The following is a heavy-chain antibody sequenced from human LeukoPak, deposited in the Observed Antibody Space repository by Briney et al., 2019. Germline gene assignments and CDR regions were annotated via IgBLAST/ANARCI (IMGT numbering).Heavy chain of an antibody. CDR3: SKDRPNYYHSSGSYYKRSGDY. J-gene: IGHJ4*02. Sequence: GGSLRLSCAASGFTFNTFAMSWVRQAPGRGLEWVSSISSSGEFTYYVDSLKGRFTISRDNSKNTLYLQMSRLTADDTTVYYCSKDRPNYYHSSGSYYKRSGDYWGQGTLVTVSS. D-gene: IGHD3-22*01. CDR1: GFTFNTFA. CDR2: ISSSGEFT. V-gene: IGHV3-23*01.